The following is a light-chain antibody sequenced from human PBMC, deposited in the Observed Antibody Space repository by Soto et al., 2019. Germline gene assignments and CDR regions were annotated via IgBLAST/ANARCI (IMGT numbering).Light chain of an antibody. V-gene: IGLV2-23*03. CDR1: SSDVGSYNL. CDR2: EGR. CDR3: CSYAGSSTFAV. Sequence: QSALTQPASVSGSPGQSITISCTGTSSDVGSYNLVSWYQHIPDKAPKLIIYEGRKRPSGVSNRFSGSKSGNTASLTISGLQAEDEADYYCCSYAGSSTFAVFGTGTKVTVL. J-gene: IGLJ1*01.